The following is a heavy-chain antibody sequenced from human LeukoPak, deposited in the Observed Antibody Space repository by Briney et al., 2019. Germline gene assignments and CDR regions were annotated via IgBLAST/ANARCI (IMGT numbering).Heavy chain of an antibody. D-gene: IGHD1-26*01. CDR1: GGSISSYY. V-gene: IGHV4-59*01. J-gene: IGHJ3*02. CDR2: IYYSGST. CDR3: ARLTPIVGATKDAFDI. Sequence: SETLSLTCTVSGGSISSYYWSWIRRPPGKGLEWIGYIYYSGSTNYNPSLKSRVTISVDTSKNQFSLKLSSVTAADTAVYYCARLTPIVGATKDAFDIWGQGTMVTVSS.